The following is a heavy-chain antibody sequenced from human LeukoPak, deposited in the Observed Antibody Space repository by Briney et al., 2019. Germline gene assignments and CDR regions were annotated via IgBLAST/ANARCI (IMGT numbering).Heavy chain of an antibody. CDR3: ARDRIAARTARRVSHYGMDV. D-gene: IGHD6-25*01. CDR1: GGSISSGGYY. V-gene: IGHV4-31*03. CDR2: IYYSGST. Sequence: PSETLSLTCTVSGGSISSGGYYWSWIRQHPGKGLEWIGYIYYSGSTYYNPSLKSRVTISVDTSKNQFSLKLSSVTAADTAVYYCARDRIAARTARRVSHYGMDVWGQGTTVTVSS. J-gene: IGHJ6*02.